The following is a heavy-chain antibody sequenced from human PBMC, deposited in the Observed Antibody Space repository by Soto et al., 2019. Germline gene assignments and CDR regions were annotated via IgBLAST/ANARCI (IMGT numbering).Heavy chain of an antibody. V-gene: IGHV3-33*01. Sequence: PGGSLRLSCAASGFTFRSYGMHWVRQAPGKGLEWVAVIWYDGSNKYYADSVKGRFTISRDNSKNTLYLQMNSLRAEDTAVYYCARDRLKSGYENPYYYYYGMDVWGQGTTVTVSS. CDR2: IWYDGSNK. CDR1: GFTFRSYG. D-gene: IGHD5-12*01. J-gene: IGHJ6*02. CDR3: ARDRLKSGYENPYYYYYGMDV.